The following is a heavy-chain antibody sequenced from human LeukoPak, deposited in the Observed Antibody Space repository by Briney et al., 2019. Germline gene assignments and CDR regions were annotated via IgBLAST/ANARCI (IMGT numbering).Heavy chain of an antibody. J-gene: IGHJ4*02. D-gene: IGHD6-13*01. V-gene: IGHV1-69*04. Sequence: GASVKVSCKASGGTFSSYAISWVRQAPGQGLEWMGRIIPILGIANYAQKFQGRVTITADKSTSTAYMELSSLRSEDTAVYYCARDSRYSSSPTYWGQATLVTVSS. CDR1: GGTFSSYA. CDR3: ARDSRYSSSPTY. CDR2: IIPILGIA.